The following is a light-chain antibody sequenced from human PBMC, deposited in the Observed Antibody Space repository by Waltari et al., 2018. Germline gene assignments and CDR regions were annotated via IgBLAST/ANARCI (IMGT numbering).Light chain of an antibody. V-gene: IGKV3-11*01. CDR3: QCRSKGPPVP. CDR2: PSS. CDR1: QNMGVY. Sequence: EIVFTQSPATLSLSPGERATLSCRAIQNMGVYLGWYQQRCGQAPRLLLYPSSTWAIGTPVRFSGSGSGTDFTLTSGSLEPEEFAVYYGQCRSKGPPVPFGQGTRLEIK. J-gene: IGKJ5*01.